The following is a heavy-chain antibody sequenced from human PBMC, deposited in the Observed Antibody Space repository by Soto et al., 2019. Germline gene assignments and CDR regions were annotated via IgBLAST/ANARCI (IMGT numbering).Heavy chain of an antibody. V-gene: IGHV3-21*01. J-gene: IGHJ4*02. CDR3: AWTYYDFVFDY. D-gene: IGHD3-3*01. Sequence: GSLRLSCAVSGFTFSTYTMNWVRQFSQAPGKGLEWVSSISSSSSYIYYADSVKGRFTISRDNAKNSLYLQMNSLRAEDTAVYYCAWTYYDFVFDYWGQGTLVTVSS. CDR1: GFTFSTYT. CDR2: ISSSSSYI.